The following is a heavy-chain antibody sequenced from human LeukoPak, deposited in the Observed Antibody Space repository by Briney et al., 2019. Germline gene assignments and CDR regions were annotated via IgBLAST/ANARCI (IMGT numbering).Heavy chain of an antibody. CDR1: GGSISSYY. D-gene: IGHD1-26*01. CDR2: IYYSGST. Sequence: SETLSLTCTVSGGSISSYYWSWIRQPPGKGLEWIGYIYYSGSTNYNPSLKSRVTISVDTSKNRFSLKLSSVTAADTAVYYCAREGVGATSFDYWGQGTLVTVSS. V-gene: IGHV4-59*01. J-gene: IGHJ4*02. CDR3: AREGVGATSFDY.